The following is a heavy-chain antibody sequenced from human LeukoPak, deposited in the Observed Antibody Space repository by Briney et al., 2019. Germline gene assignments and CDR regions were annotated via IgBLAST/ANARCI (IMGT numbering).Heavy chain of an antibody. Sequence: GGSLRLSCAASGFTFSSYEMNWVRQAPGKGLEWVANINQNGGAIYYVDSVKGRFTISRDNAKNSLYLQMNSLRAEDTAVYYCARLPGSDSYFDYWGQGALVTVSS. J-gene: IGHJ4*02. CDR3: ARLPGSDSYFDY. V-gene: IGHV3-7*05. D-gene: IGHD2-21*02. CDR2: INQNGGAI. CDR1: GFTFSSYE.